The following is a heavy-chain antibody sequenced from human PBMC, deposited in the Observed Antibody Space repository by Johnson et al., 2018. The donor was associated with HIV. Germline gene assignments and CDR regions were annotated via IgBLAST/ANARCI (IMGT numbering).Heavy chain of an antibody. J-gene: IGHJ3*02. CDR1: GFTFSSYW. CDR3: ARASLEWLLSLVPLGAFDI. D-gene: IGHD3-3*01. Sequence: VQLVESGGGLVQPGGSLRLSCAASGFTFSSYWMSWVRQAPGKGLEWVANIKQDGREKYYVDSVKGRFTISRDNAKNALYLQMNSLRAGDTAVYYCARASLEWLLSLVPLGAFDIGGQGTMVTVSS. CDR2: IKQDGREK. V-gene: IGHV3-7*01.